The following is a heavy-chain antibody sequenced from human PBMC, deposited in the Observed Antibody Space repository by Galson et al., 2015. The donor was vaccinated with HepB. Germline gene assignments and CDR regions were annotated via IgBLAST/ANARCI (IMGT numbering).Heavy chain of an antibody. Sequence: CAISGDSVSSNSAAWYWIRQSPSRGLEWLGRTYYRAKWYNDYAVSVRGRITINPDTSKNQFSLHLNFVTPEDTALYYCVRDGSGVVGHRYDTATGGMDVWGQGTTVTVSS. V-gene: IGHV6-1*01. CDR3: VRDGSGVVGHRYDTATGGMDV. D-gene: IGHD2-2*01. J-gene: IGHJ6*02. CDR2: TYYRAKWYN. CDR1: GDSVSSNSAA.